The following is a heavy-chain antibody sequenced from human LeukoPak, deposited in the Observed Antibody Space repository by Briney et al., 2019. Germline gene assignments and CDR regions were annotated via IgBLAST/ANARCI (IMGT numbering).Heavy chain of an antibody. J-gene: IGHJ4*02. CDR3: ARDRKYYFDY. V-gene: IGHV4-39*02. Sequence: SETLSLTCTVSGGSISSSSYYWGWIRQPPGKGLEWIGSIYYSGSTYYNPSLKSRVTISVDTSKNQFSLKLSSVTAADTAVYYCARDRKYYFDYWGQGTLVTVSS. CDR2: IYYSGST. CDR1: GGSISSSSYY.